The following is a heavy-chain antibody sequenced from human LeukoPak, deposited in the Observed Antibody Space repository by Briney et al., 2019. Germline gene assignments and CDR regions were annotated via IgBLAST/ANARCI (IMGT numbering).Heavy chain of an antibody. J-gene: IGHJ5*02. V-gene: IGHV1-8*01. CDR3: SRGPRFDP. CDR2: VNPNSGDT. CDR1: GYSFNIYE. Sequence: ASVKVSCKASGYSFNIYEINWVRQATGQGLEWMGWVNPNSGDTDYAQKFQGRLTMTRNTSISTAYMELSGLRLEDTAVYYCSRGPRFDPWGQGTQVTVSS.